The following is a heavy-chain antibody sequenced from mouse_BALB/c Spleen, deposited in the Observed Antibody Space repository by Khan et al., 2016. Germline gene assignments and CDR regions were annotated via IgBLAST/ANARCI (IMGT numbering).Heavy chain of an antibody. CDR2: IHYSGST. V-gene: IGHV3-1*02. CDR3: ASDGNYVGTWWYFDV. J-gene: IGHJ1*01. Sequence: VQLQESGPDLVKPSQSLSLTCTVTGYSITSGYSWHWIRQFPGNKLEWMGYIHYSGSTNYNPSLKSRISITRDTSKNQFFLQLNSVTTEDTATYYCASDGNYVGTWWYFDVWGAGTTVTVSS. D-gene: IGHD2-1*01. CDR1: GYSITSGYS.